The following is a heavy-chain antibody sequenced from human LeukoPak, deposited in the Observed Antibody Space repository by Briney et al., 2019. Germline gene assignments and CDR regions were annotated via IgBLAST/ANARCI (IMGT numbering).Heavy chain of an antibody. CDR2: LSGIGGDT. J-gene: IGHJ4*02. Sequence: GGSLRLSFAASGFTFSSYAMSWVRQAPGTGLDWVSALSGIGGDTYYADSVKGRFTISRDNSKNTLYLQINSLRAEDTAVYYCAKEGYCTSTSCYGPYYFDYWGQGTLVTVSS. D-gene: IGHD2-2*01. V-gene: IGHV3-23*01. CDR1: GFTFSSYA. CDR3: AKEGYCTSTSCYGPYYFDY.